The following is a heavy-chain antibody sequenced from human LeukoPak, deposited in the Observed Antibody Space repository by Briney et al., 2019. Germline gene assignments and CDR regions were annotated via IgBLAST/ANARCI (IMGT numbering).Heavy chain of an antibody. CDR3: ARSYYDSSGYDY. CDR2: IYSGGSA. Sequence: GGSLRLSCAASGLTVSSNYMSWVRQAPGKGLEWVSVIYSGGSAYYADSVKGRFTISRDNSKNTLYLQMNSLRAEDTAVYYCARSYYDSSGYDYWGQGTLVTVSS. CDR1: GLTVSSNY. V-gene: IGHV3-66*01. D-gene: IGHD3-22*01. J-gene: IGHJ4*02.